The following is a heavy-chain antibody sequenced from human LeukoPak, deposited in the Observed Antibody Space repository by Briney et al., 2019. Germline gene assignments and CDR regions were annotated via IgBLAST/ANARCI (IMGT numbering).Heavy chain of an antibody. Sequence: GGSLRLPCPPSGFTFSSYAMHWVRQAPGKGLEGVAVISYDGSNKYYADSVKGRFTISRDNSKNTLYLQMNSLRAEDTAVYYCARTSAAGPYYYYYGMDVWGQGTTVTVSS. CDR2: ISYDGSNK. J-gene: IGHJ6*02. CDR3: ARTSAAGPYYYYYGMDV. D-gene: IGHD6-13*01. V-gene: IGHV3-30*04. CDR1: GFTFSSYA.